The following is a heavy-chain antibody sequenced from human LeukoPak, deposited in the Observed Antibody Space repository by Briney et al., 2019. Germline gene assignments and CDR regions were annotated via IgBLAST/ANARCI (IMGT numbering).Heavy chain of an antibody. Sequence: PGGSLRLSCAASGFTFSSYEMNWIRQAPGKGLEWVSYISSSGSTIYYADSVKGRFTISRDNAKDSLYLQMNSLRAEDTAVYYCAELGITMIGGVWGKGTTVTISS. CDR2: ISSSGSTI. D-gene: IGHD3-10*02. J-gene: IGHJ6*04. V-gene: IGHV3-48*03. CDR1: GFTFSSYE. CDR3: AELGITMIGGV.